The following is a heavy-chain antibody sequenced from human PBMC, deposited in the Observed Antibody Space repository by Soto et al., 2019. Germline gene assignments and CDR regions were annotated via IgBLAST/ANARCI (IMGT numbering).Heavy chain of an antibody. D-gene: IGHD2-21*02. Sequence: GGSLRLSCAASGFTFSSYAMSWVRQAPGKGLEWVSAISGSGGSTYYADSVKGRFTISRDNSKNTLYLQMNSLRAEDTAVYYCAKAGHIVVVTAIDFRDYWGQGTLVTVSS. CDR1: GFTFSSYA. CDR2: ISGSGGST. CDR3: AKAGHIVVVTAIDFRDY. V-gene: IGHV3-23*01. J-gene: IGHJ4*02.